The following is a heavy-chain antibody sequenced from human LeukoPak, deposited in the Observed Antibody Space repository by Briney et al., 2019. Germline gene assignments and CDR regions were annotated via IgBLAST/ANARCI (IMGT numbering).Heavy chain of an antibody. J-gene: IGHJ5*02. CDR3: ARDYYGSGSYYDNWFDP. Sequence: ASVKVSCKASGYTLTSYYMHWVRQAPGQGLEWMGIINPSGGSTSYAQKFQGRVTMTRDTSTSTVYMELSSLRSEDTAVYYCARDYYGSGSYYDNWFDPWGQGTLVTVSS. D-gene: IGHD3-10*01. CDR2: INPSGGST. V-gene: IGHV1-46*01. CDR1: GYTLTSYY.